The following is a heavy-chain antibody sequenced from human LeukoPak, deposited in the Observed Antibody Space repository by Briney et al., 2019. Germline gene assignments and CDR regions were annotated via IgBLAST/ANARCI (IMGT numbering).Heavy chain of an antibody. J-gene: IGHJ4*02. CDR2: ISYDGSNK. CDR3: ARVTTSGSSGWFGVDY. CDR1: GFTFSSYA. V-gene: IGHV3-30-3*01. Sequence: GGSLRLSCAASGFTFSSYAMHWVRQAPGKGLEWVAVISYDGSNKYYADSVKGRFTISRDNSKNTLYLQMNSLRAEDTAVYYCARVTTSGSSGWFGVDYWGQGTLVTVSS. D-gene: IGHD6-19*01.